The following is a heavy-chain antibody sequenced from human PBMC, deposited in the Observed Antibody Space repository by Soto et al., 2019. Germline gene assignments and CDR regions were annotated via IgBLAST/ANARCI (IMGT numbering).Heavy chain of an antibody. D-gene: IGHD3-10*01. CDR3: ARDGIVRGGQYYYGMDV. CDR1: GYTFTSYG. Sequence: QVQLVQSGAEVKKPGASVKVSCKASGYTFTSYGISWVRQAPGQGLEWVGWISAYNGDTNYAQQLQGKVTMTTHTSTSTAYMELRSLRSDDTAVYYCARDGIVRGGQYYYGMDVWGQGTTVTVSS. CDR2: ISAYNGDT. J-gene: IGHJ6*02. V-gene: IGHV1-18*04.